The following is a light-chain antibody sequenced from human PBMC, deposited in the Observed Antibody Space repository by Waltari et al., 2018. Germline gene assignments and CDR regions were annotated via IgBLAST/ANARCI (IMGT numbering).Light chain of an antibody. CDR1: SPNIGTGYD. Sequence: QSVLTQPPSVSGAPGQRVTISCTGSSPNIGTGYDVHWFQQLPGTAPKLLIYGNNNRPSGVPDRFSGSKSGTSASLAITGLQAEDEADYYCQSYDSSLSAYVVFGGGTKLTVL. CDR2: GNN. V-gene: IGLV1-40*01. CDR3: QSYDSSLSAYVV. J-gene: IGLJ2*01.